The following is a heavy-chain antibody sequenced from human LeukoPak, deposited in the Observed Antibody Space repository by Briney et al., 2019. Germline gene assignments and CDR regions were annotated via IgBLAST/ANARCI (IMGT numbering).Heavy chain of an antibody. D-gene: IGHD5-18*01. V-gene: IGHV4-61*01. J-gene: IGHJ4*02. Sequence: PSETLSLTCTVSGGSVSSGSYYWSWIRQPPGKGLEWIGYIYYSGRTTYNPSLKSRVTISVDTSKNQFSLKLSSVTAADTAVYYCARAPPSTTMVSNWGQGTQVTVSS. CDR3: ARAPPSTTMVSN. CDR2: IYYSGRT. CDR1: GGSVSSGSYY.